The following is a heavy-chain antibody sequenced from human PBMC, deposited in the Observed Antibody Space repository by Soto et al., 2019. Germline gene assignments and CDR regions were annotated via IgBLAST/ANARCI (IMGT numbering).Heavy chain of an antibody. CDR3: ARDRYSYYDFWSGSLPYYYYGMDV. V-gene: IGHV3-7*01. J-gene: IGHJ6*02. Sequence: PGGSLRLSCAASGFTFSSYAMSWVRQAPGKGLEWVANIKQDGSEKYYVDSVKGRFTISRDNAKNSLYLQMNSLRAEDTAVYYCARDRYSYYDFWSGSLPYYYYGMDVWGQGTTVTVSS. D-gene: IGHD3-3*01. CDR1: GFTFSSYA. CDR2: IKQDGSEK.